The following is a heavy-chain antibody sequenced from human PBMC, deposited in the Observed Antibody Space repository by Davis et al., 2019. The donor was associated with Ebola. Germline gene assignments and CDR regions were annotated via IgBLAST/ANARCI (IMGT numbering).Heavy chain of an antibody. CDR1: GFIFSGSA. J-gene: IGHJ4*02. D-gene: IGHD6-19*01. V-gene: IGHV3-73*01. CDR3: TRQDSSGWYDY. Sequence: GEFLKISCAASGFIFSGSAMHWVRQASGKGLEWVGRIRSKANSYATAYAASVKGRFTISRDDSKNTAYLQMNSLKTEDTAVYYCTRQDSSGWYDYWGQGTLVTVSS. CDR2: IRSKANSYAT.